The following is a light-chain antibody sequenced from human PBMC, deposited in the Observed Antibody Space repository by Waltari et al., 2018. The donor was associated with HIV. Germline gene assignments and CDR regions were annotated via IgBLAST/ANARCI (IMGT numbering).Light chain of an antibody. J-gene: IGLJ2*01. CDR2: EVT. CDR3: SSYAGGNNLV. CDR1: SSDVGGYNF. V-gene: IGLV2-8*01. Sequence: QSALTQPPSASGSPGQSVTISCTGTSSDVGGYNFVSWYQQHPGKAPKLMIFEVTRRPSGVPARFSGSKTGNTASLTVSGLQADDEGDYYGSSYAGGNNLVFGGGTKLTVL.